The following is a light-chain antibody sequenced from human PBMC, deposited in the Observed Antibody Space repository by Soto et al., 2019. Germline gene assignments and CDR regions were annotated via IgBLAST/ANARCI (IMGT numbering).Light chain of an antibody. Sequence: DIQMTQSPSSLFASVGDRVTVTCRASQSINIYLNWYQQKPGKAPTLLIYGASSLQSGVPSRFSGGGSRTDFTLTISALQPEDFATYCCQQSYRSPYTFGQGTKLEIK. J-gene: IGKJ2*01. V-gene: IGKV1-39*01. CDR3: QQSYRSPYT. CDR2: GAS. CDR1: QSINIY.